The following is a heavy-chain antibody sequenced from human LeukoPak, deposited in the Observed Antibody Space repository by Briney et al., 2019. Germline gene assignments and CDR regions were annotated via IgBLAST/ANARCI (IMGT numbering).Heavy chain of an antibody. CDR3: AKDRHAPGRYCSSTSCFPFDS. V-gene: IGHV3-23*01. D-gene: IGHD2-2*01. J-gene: IGHJ5*01. CDR1: GFTFSSYA. CDR2: ISGSGGST. Sequence: GGSLRLSCAASGFTFSSYAMSWVRQAPGQGLEWVSTISGSGGSTYYADSVKGRFTISRDNTKNTLYLQMNSLRAEDTAVYYCAKDRHAPGRYCSSTSCFPFDSWGQGTLVTVSS.